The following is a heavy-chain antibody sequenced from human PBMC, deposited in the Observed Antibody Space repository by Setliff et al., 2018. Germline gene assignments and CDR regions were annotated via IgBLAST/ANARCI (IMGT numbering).Heavy chain of an antibody. CDR3: LRIRLVPHGHS. CDR2: IYTRGST. Sequence: SETLSLTCTVSGGSINEANYYWSWIRQPAGKGLEWIGHIYTRGSTNYNPSLRSRVSISVDTSKNHFSLRLSSVAATDTTVYYSLRIRLVPHGHSWGQGTLVTVSS. J-gene: IGHJ4*02. D-gene: IGHD2-15*01. CDR1: GGSINEANYY. V-gene: IGHV4-61*09.